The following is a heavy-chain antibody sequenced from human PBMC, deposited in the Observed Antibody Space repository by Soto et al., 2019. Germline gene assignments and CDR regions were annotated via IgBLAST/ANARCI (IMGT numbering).Heavy chain of an antibody. CDR2: INPNTGVT. Sequence: QVQLVQSGAEVKKPGASVKVSCKASGYTLTGYYMHWVRQAPGQGLEWLGWINPNTGVTKYAHDFQVRVTMTRDTSISKTYMELSRLRSDDTAVYYCARWGYLLVNWFDPWGQGTLVTVSS. CDR1: GYTLTGYY. J-gene: IGHJ5*02. CDR3: ARWGYLLVNWFDP. V-gene: IGHV1-2*07. D-gene: IGHD3-16*01.